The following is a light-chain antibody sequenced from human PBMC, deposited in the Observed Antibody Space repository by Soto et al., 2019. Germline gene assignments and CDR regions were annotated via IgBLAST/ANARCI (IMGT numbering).Light chain of an antibody. J-gene: IGKJ1*01. V-gene: IGKV3-15*01. CDR3: QQYNNWPRT. CDR1: QSVSTSN. Sequence: IVLTQSPGTLSSSPGERATLSCRASQSVSTSNLAWYQQRPGQAPRLLIYGASTSATGIPARFSGSGSGTEFTLTISSLQSEDFAVYYCQQYNNWPRTFGQGTKVDIK. CDR2: GAS.